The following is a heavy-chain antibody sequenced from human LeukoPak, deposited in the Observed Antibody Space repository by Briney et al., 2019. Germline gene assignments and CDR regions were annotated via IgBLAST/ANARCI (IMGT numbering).Heavy chain of an antibody. CDR1: GYTFTSYG. D-gene: IGHD6-13*01. Sequence: ASVKVSCKASGYTFTSYGISWVRQAPGQGLEWMGWISAYNGNTNYAQKLQGRVTMTTDTSTSTAYMELRSLRSDDTAVYYCARVVAIAADGTGSFDYWGQGTLVTVSS. CDR2: ISAYNGNT. V-gene: IGHV1-18*01. CDR3: ARVVAIAADGTGSFDY. J-gene: IGHJ4*02.